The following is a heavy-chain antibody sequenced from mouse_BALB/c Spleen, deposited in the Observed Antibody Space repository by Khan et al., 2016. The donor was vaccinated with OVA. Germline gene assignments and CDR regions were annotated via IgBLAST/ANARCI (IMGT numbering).Heavy chain of an antibody. V-gene: IGHV3-6*02. CDR1: GYSITSGSY. D-gene: IGHD1-3*01. CDR3: AIYGERLVFAY. J-gene: IGHJ3*01. CDR2: ITYDGSN. Sequence: EVQLQESGPGLVQPSQSLSLTCSVTGYSITSGSYRYWIRQFPGNKLEWMGYITYDGSNIYNPSLKNRISITRDTSRNQFFLNLNSVTTEDTATFCCAIYGERLVFAYWGQGTLVTVSA.